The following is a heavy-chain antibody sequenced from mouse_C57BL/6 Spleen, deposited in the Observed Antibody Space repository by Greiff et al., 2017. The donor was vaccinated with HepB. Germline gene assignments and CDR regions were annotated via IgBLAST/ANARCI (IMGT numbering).Heavy chain of an antibody. CDR1: GYTFTEYT. D-gene: IGHD2-3*01. CDR2: FYPGSGSI. CDR3: ARHVDGYYGGYFDV. J-gene: IGHJ1*03. Sequence: VKLVESGAELVKPGASVKLSCKASGYTFTEYTIHWVKQRSGQGLEWIGWFYPGSGSIKYNEKFKDKATVTADKSSSTVYMELSRLTSEDSAVYFCARHVDGYYGGYFDVWGTGTTVTVSS. V-gene: IGHV1-62-2*01.